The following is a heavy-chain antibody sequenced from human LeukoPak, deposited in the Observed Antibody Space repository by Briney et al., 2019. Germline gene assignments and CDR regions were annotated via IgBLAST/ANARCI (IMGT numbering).Heavy chain of an antibody. V-gene: IGHV1-18*01. D-gene: IGHD3-9*01. CDR2: ISAYNGNT. J-gene: IGHJ4*02. CDR1: GYTFTSYG. CDR3: ARGYDILTGKSWRSTVTPHWGY. Sequence: ASVKVSCKASGYTFTSYGISWVRQAPGQGLEWMGWISAYNGNTNYAQKLQGRVTMTTDTSTSTAYMELRSLRSDDTAVYYCARGYDILTGKSWRSTVTPHWGYWGQGTLVTVSS.